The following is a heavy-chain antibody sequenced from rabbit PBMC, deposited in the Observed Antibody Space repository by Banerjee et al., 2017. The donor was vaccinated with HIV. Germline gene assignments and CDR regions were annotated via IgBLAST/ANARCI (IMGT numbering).Heavy chain of an antibody. D-gene: IGHD2-1*01. J-gene: IGHJ4*01. CDR2: METDNTPTT. V-gene: IGHV1S40*01. CDR1: GFSFSVNYH. CDR3: VRDQAGDADYGPYYLNL. Sequence: QSLEESGGGLVKPGGTLTLICTASGFSFSVNYHMCWVRQAPGKGLEWIACMETDNTPTTYYASWAKGRFTVSRHNAQNTLYLQLSSLTAADTATYFCVRDQAGDADYGPYYLNLWGPGTLVTVS.